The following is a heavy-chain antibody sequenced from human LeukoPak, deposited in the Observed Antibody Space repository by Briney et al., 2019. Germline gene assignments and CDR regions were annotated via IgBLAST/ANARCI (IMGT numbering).Heavy chain of an antibody. J-gene: IGHJ4*02. Sequence: GESLKISCKGSGYSFTSYWIGWVRQMPGKGLEWMGIIYPGDSDTKYSPSFQGQVTISADKSISTAYLQWTSLKASDTAVYYCARLNRALGSSSGRYFDYWGQGTLVTVSS. CDR1: GYSFTSYW. V-gene: IGHV5-51*01. D-gene: IGHD6-6*01. CDR3: ARLNRALGSSSGRYFDY. CDR2: IYPGDSDT.